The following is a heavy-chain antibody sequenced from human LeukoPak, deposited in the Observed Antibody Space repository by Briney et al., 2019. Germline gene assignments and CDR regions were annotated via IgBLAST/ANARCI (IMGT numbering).Heavy chain of an antibody. CDR1: GFTFSSCG. V-gene: IGHV1-2*02. J-gene: IGHJ3*02. CDR3: ARGIAAAMVDAFDI. CDR2: INPNSGGT. Sequence: NPGGSLRLSCAASGFTFSSCGMHWVRQAPGQGLEWMGWINPNSGGTNYAQKFQGRVTMTRDTSISTAYMELSRLRSDDTAVYYCARGIAAAMVDAFDIWGQGTMVTVSS. D-gene: IGHD6-13*01.